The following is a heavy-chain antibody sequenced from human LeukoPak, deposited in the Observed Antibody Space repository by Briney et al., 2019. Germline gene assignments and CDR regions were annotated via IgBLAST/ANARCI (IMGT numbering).Heavy chain of an antibody. CDR1: GDSISSGSHF. D-gene: IGHD2-2*01. Sequence: TSETLSLTCTVSGDSISSGSHFWSWVRQPAGKRLEWIGRIYTSGGTNYNPSLKSRVTMSVDKSKNQISLNLASLTAADTALYYCAGRGSSSGTFDIWGPGTFVTVSS. CDR2: IYTSGGT. CDR3: AGRGSSSGTFDI. V-gene: IGHV4-61*02. J-gene: IGHJ3*02.